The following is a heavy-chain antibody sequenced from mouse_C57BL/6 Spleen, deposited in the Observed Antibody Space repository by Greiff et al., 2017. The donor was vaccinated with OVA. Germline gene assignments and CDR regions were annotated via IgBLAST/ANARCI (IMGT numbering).Heavy chain of an antibody. V-gene: IGHV1-69*01. CDR3: ARGAAQATYFDY. Sequence: QVQLKQSGAELVMPGASVKLSCKASGYTFTSYWMHWVKQRPGQGLEWIGEIDPSDSYTNYNQKFQGKSTLTVDKSSSTAYMQLSSLTSEDSAVYYCARGAAQATYFDYWGQGTTLTVSS. CDR2: IDPSDSYT. D-gene: IGHD3-2*02. J-gene: IGHJ2*01. CDR1: GYTFTSYW.